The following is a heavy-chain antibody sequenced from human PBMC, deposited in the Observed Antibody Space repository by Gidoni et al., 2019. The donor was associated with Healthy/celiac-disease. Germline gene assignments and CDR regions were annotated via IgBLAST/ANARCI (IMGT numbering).Heavy chain of an antibody. Sequence: EVQLLESGGGLVQPGGSLRLSCSASGFTFSSYAMSWVRQAPGKGLGWVSAISGSGGSTYYADSVKGRFTISRDNSKNTLYLQMNSLRAEDTAVYYCAKSVGSSGWSHGDYWGQGTLVTVSS. CDR3: AKSVGSSGWSHGDY. D-gene: IGHD6-19*01. J-gene: IGHJ4*02. CDR2: ISGSGGST. V-gene: IGHV3-23*01. CDR1: GFTFSSYA.